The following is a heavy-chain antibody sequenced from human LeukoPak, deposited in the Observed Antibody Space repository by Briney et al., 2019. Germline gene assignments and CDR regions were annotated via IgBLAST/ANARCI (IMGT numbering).Heavy chain of an antibody. J-gene: IGHJ6*03. CDR2: IIDSGEST. V-gene: IGHV3-23*01. CDR1: GFTFSSYA. CDR3: AKLGGQELHNYYVAD. Sequence: GGSLRLSCAASGFTFSSYAMSWVRQAPGKGLEWVSGIIDSGESTYYANFAKGRFTISRDNSNNTLYLQMNSLRAEDTAVYYCAKLGGQELHNYYVADCGKGTTVAVSS. D-gene: IGHD3-16*01.